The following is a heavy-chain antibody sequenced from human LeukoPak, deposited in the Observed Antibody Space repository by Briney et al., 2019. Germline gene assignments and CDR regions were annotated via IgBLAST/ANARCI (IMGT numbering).Heavy chain of an antibody. CDR3: ATNTMFRGIHAFDI. V-gene: IGHV5-51*01. Sequence: GASLQISCKGSGYRFTSYWIGWGRQMPGKGLEGMGIIYPGDSDTRYSPSFQGQVTISADKSISTAYLQWSSLKASDSAMYYCATNTMFRGIHAFDIWGQGTMVTVSS. CDR2: IYPGDSDT. D-gene: IGHD3-10*01. J-gene: IGHJ3*02. CDR1: GYRFTSYW.